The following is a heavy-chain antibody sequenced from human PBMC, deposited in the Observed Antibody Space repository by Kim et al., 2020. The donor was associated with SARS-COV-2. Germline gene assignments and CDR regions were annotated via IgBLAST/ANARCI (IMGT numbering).Heavy chain of an antibody. D-gene: IGHD6-13*01. Sequence: GGSLRLSCVDSGLSFNNIAMSWVRQAPGMGLEWVSAIDVNAGTTFYAASVKGRFTISRDNSKNTLYLQMNSLRLEDTAVYYCTNVDTTRGRESPADYYYYGMAVWGQGTTLTVSS. CDR3: TNVDTTRGRESPADYYYYGMAV. CDR1: GLSFNNIA. J-gene: IGHJ6*01. V-gene: IGHV3-23*01. CDR2: IDVNAGTT.